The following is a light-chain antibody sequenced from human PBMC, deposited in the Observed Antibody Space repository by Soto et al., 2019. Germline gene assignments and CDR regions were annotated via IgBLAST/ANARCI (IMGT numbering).Light chain of an antibody. CDR1: QSVLYSSNNKNF. Sequence: DIVMTQSPDSLAVSLGERATINCKSSQSVLYSSNNKNFLTWLQQKPGQAPKVLIYGASTRESGVPDRFSGSGSGTDFTLTITSLQAEDVAVYYCQQYYTAPYTFGQGTKLEIK. J-gene: IGKJ2*01. CDR3: QQYYTAPYT. CDR2: GAS. V-gene: IGKV4-1*01.